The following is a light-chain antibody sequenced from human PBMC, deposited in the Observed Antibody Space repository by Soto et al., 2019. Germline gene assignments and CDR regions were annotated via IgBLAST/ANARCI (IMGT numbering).Light chain of an antibody. V-gene: IGKV1-33*01. CDR3: QQYDSLLS. CDR1: QDINIY. J-gene: IGKJ4*01. Sequence: DIQMTQSPSSLSASVGDRVTITCQASQDINIYLNWYQQKPGKAPKLLIYDASHLETGVPSRFSGSGSGTDITFTIKSLQPEDIATYYCQQYDSLLSFGGGTRVEIK. CDR2: DAS.